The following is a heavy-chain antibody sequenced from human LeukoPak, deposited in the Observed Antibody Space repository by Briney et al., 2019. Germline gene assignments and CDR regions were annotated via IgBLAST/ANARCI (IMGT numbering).Heavy chain of an antibody. CDR2: INPNSGSA. D-gene: IGHD3-3*01. CDR1: LYTFINYN. Sequence: GASVKVSCKASLYTFINYNMHWVRQAPGQGLEWMGMINPNSGSATYAQKFQGRVTMTRDMSTSAVYMEVSSLRSEDTAIYYCARQAYYTTASLGFDYWGQGTLVTVSS. J-gene: IGHJ4*02. V-gene: IGHV1-46*01. CDR3: ARQAYYTTASLGFDY.